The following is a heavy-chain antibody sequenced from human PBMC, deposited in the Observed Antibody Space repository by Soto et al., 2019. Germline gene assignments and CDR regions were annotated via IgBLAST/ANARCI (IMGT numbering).Heavy chain of an antibody. CDR3: ARAPIVVVTATGNWFDP. CDR2: VNPTYGTA. D-gene: IGHD2-21*02. Sequence: ASVKVSCKTSGYTFTSYFIHWVRQAPGQGLEWMGMVNPTYGTANYAQKFQGRVTITADESTSTAYMELSSLRSEDTAVYYCARAPIVVVTATGNWFDPWGQGTLVTVSS. CDR1: GYTFTSYF. V-gene: IGHV1-69*13. J-gene: IGHJ5*02.